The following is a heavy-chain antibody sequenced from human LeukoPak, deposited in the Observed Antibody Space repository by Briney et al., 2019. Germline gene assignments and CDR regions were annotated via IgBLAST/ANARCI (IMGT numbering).Heavy chain of an antibody. V-gene: IGHV3-33*06. D-gene: IGHD3-3*01. J-gene: IGHJ2*01. CDR2: IWFDGSST. CDR3: AKDQGTAIFGVIIPDWYFDL. CDR1: GFTFSRFG. Sequence: PGRSLRLSCAASGFTFSRFGMHWVRRAPGKGLEWEAVIWFDGSSTYYANSVKGRFTTSRDNSQNTLYLQMNSLRAEDTAVYYCAKDQGTAIFGVIIPDWYFDLWGRGTLVTVSS.